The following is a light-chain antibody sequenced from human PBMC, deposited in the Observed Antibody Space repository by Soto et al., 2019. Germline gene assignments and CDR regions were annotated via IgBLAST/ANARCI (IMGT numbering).Light chain of an antibody. V-gene: IGLV1-47*02. CDR3: SANDDSLGGPV. CDR2: SND. CDR1: NYNVETNY. J-gene: IGLJ2*01. Sequence: QSVLTQPPSASGTPGQRVTISCSGSNYNVETNYVYWYQQVAGTAPKLLIYSNDQRPSGVPDRFSASKSGTSASLDISGLRSEDEADYYCSANDDSLGGPVFGGGTKLTVL.